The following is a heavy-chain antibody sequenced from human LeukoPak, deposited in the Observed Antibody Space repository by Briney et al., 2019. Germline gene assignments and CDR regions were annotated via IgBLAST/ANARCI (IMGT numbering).Heavy chain of an antibody. D-gene: IGHD5-18*01. CDR2: IWYDGSNK. J-gene: IGHJ4*02. CDR3: ARVPYLEVDTAMALLDY. Sequence: GGSLRLSCAASGFTLSSYGMHWVRQAPGKGLEWVAVIWYDGSNKYYADSVKGRFTISRDNSKNTLYLQMYSLRAEDTAVYYCARVPYLEVDTAMALLDYWGQGTLVTVSS. V-gene: IGHV3-33*01. CDR1: GFTLSSYG.